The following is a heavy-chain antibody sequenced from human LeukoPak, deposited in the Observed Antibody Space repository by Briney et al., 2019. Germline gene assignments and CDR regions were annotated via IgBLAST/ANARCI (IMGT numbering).Heavy chain of an antibody. Sequence: ASVKVSCKASGYTFTNYGVSWVRQAPGQGLEWMGWINPNSGGTNYAQKFQGWVTMTRDTSISTAYMELSRLRSDDTAAYYCARSYGGNPPDYWGQGTLVTVSS. V-gene: IGHV1-2*04. D-gene: IGHD4-23*01. CDR2: INPNSGGT. CDR1: GYTFTNYG. CDR3: ARSYGGNPPDY. J-gene: IGHJ4*02.